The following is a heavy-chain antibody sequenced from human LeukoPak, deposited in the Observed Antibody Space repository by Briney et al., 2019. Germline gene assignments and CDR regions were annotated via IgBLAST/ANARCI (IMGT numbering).Heavy chain of an antibody. Sequence: PGGSLRLSCAASGFTFGSYAMSWVRQAPGKGLEWVSTISVRGRSTYYADSLKGRFTISRDNSKNTLYLQMNSLGADDTAVYYCAKDFRAVKWANNWFDPWGQGTLVTVSS. CDR2: ISVRGRST. J-gene: IGHJ5*02. CDR3: AKDFRAVKWANNWFDP. CDR1: GFTFGSYA. D-gene: IGHD1-26*01. V-gene: IGHV3-23*01.